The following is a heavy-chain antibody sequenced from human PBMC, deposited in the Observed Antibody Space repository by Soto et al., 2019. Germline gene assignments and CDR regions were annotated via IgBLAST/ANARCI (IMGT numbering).Heavy chain of an antibody. Sequence: SETLSLTCAVSGGSISSGGYSWSWIRQPPGKGLEWIGYIYHSGSTYYNPSLKSRVTISVDRSKSQFSLKLSSVTAADTAVYYCARGLASTQDNWFDPWGQGTLVTVSS. J-gene: IGHJ5*02. CDR2: IYHSGST. CDR1: GGSISSGGYS. V-gene: IGHV4-30-2*01. CDR3: ARGLASTQDNWFDP.